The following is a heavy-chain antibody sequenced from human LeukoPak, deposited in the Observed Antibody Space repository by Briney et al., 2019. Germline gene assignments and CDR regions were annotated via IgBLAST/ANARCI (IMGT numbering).Heavy chain of an antibody. CDR3: ARGGIFATVTEFFDY. CDR1: GFTFSSYS. CDR2: ISSSSSYI. D-gene: IGHD4-17*01. J-gene: IGHJ4*02. Sequence: GGSLRLSCAASGFTFSSYSMNWVRQAPGKGLEWVSSISSSSSYIYYADSVKGRFTISRDNAKNSLYLQMNGLRAEDTAVYYCARGGIFATVTEFFDYWGQGTLVTVSS. V-gene: IGHV3-21*01.